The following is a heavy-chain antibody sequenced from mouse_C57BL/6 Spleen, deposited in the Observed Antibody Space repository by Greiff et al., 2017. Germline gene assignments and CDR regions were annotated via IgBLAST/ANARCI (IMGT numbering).Heavy chain of an antibody. CDR1: GFTFSSYA. D-gene: IGHD2-14*01. V-gene: IGHV5-4*01. J-gene: IGHJ4*01. CDR2: ISDGGSYT. Sequence: EVNVVESGGGLVKPGGSLKLSCAASGFTFSSYAMSWVRQTPEKRLEWVATISDGGSYTYYPDNVKGRFTISRDNAKNNLYLQMSHLKSEDTAMYYCARDEGYRNAMDYWGQGTSVTVSS. CDR3: ARDEGYRNAMDY.